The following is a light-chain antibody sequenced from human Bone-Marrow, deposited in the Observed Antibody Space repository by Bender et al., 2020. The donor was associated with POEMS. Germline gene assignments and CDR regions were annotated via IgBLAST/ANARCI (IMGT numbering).Light chain of an antibody. J-gene: IGLJ3*02. Sequence: QSALTQPASVSGSPGQSITISCTGSSSNIGKYNLVSWYQQDPGKAPKLILYDVSKRPSGVSSRLSGSKSGSTASLTISGLQAEDEAYYYCSSYAASNSLVFGGGTKLTVL. CDR3: SSYAASNSLV. V-gene: IGLV2-23*02. CDR2: DVS. CDR1: SSNIGKYNL.